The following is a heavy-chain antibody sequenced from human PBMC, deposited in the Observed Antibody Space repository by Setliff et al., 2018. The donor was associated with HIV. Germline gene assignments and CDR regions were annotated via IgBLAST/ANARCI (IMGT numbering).Heavy chain of an antibody. CDR3: ARDQRLLGVQPPYWYFDL. CDR1: GGSLSDYH. Sequence: PSETLSLTCGVFGGSLSDYHWNWIRQPPGKGLEWIGEISHSGITNYNSSLKSRVSISVDTSKNHFSLRLISLTAADTAVYYCARDQRLLGVQPPYWYFDLWGRGTLVTV. J-gene: IGHJ2*01. D-gene: IGHD2-2*01. CDR2: ISHSGIT. V-gene: IGHV4-34*01.